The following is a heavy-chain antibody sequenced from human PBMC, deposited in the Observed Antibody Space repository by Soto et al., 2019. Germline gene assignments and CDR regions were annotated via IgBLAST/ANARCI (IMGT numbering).Heavy chain of an antibody. CDR3: ARLALHFDY. V-gene: IGHV4-39*01. J-gene: IGHJ4*02. CDR1: GGSISSSSYY. Sequence: PSETLSLTCTVSGGSISSSSYYWGWIRQPPGKGLEWIGSIYYSGSTYYNPSLKSRVTISVDTSKNQFSLKLSSVTAADTAVYYCARLALHFDYWGQGTLVTVS. CDR2: IYYSGST.